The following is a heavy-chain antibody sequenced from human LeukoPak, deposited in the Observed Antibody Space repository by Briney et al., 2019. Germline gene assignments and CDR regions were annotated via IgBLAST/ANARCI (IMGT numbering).Heavy chain of an antibody. V-gene: IGHV1-69*05. CDR2: IIPIFGTA. CDR3: ARGSGSYFEDRYFDL. D-gene: IGHD1-26*01. Sequence: GASVKVSCKASGGTISSYAINWVRQVPGQGLEWMGRIIPIFGTAYYAQKFQGRVTITTDESTSTAYMELSSLRSEDMAVYYCARGSGSYFEDRYFDLWGRGTLVTVSS. CDR1: GGTISSYA. J-gene: IGHJ2*01.